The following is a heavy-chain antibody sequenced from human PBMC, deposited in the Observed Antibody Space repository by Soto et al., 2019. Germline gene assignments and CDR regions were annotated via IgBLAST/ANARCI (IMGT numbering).Heavy chain of an antibody. CDR1: GYTFTNYD. D-gene: IGHD2-15*01. CDR3: ARSGLPDPVVVVGHTPFDP. J-gene: IGHJ5*02. CDR2: ISAYNGDT. Sequence: ASVRVSCKASGYTFTNYDINWVRQAPGQGLEWMGWISAYNGDTNYAQKLQGRVTMTTDTSTSTAYMELRSLRSDDTAVYYCARSGLPDPVVVVGHTPFDPWGQGTLVTVSS. V-gene: IGHV1-18*01.